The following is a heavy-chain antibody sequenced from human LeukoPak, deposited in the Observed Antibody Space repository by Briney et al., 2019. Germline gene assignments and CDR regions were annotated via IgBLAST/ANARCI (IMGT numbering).Heavy chain of an antibody. CDR2: ISGGGGST. V-gene: IGHV3-23*01. CDR3: AKDQRSIAVAGYFDY. J-gene: IGHJ4*02. D-gene: IGHD6-19*01. CDR1: GFTFSTYA. Sequence: PGGSLRLSCAASGFTFSTYAMTWVRQAPGKGLEWVSTISGGGGSTYYADSVKGRFTISRDNSKNTLYLQMNSLRAEDTAVYYCAKDQRSIAVAGYFDYWGRGTLVTVSS.